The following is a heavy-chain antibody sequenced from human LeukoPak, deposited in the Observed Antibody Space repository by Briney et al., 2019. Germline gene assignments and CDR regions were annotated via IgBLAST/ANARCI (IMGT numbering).Heavy chain of an antibody. D-gene: IGHD3-10*01. V-gene: IGHV3-23*01. CDR1: GFSFSDYW. CDR2: IRDSATNT. Sequence: PGGSLRLTCAASGFSFSDYWMSWVRQAPGKGLEWVSAIRDSATNTYYADSVKGRFTISRDNSKNTLYLQMNSLKAEDTAVYYCAKGLWFGEFAYWGQGTLVTVSS. CDR3: AKGLWFGEFAY. J-gene: IGHJ4*02.